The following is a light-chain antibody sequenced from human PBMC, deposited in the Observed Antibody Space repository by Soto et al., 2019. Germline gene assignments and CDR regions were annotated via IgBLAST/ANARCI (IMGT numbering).Light chain of an antibody. CDR3: QQANSFPWT. J-gene: IGKJ1*01. V-gene: IGKV1-39*01. Sequence: DIQMTQSPSSLSASVGDRVTITCRASQSISTYLNWYQQKPGKAPQLLIYAASSLQSAVPSRFSGSGSGTDFTLTISRLQPEDFATYYCQQANSFPWTFGQGTKVDIK. CDR1: QSISTY. CDR2: AAS.